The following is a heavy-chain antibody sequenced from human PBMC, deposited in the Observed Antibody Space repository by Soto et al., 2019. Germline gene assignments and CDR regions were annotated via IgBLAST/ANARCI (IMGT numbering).Heavy chain of an antibody. CDR1: GGSITGYY. J-gene: IGHJ2*01. CDR3: VRVEPQWDPTRYFDL. CDR2: IYSSGST. Sequence: PSETLSLTCTVSGGSITGYYWNWIRQPAGKGLEWIGRIYSSGSTKYNPSLKSRVTMSLDTSKNQFSLRVASVTAADTAVYYWVRVEPQWDPTRYFDLWGRGTLVTVSS. D-gene: IGHD1-26*01. V-gene: IGHV4-4*07.